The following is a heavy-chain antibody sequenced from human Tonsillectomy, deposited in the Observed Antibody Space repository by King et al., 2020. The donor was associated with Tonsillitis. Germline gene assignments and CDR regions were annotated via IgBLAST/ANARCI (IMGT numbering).Heavy chain of an antibody. J-gene: IGHJ4*02. D-gene: IGHD3-10*01. V-gene: IGHV4-38-2*01. CDR3: GYGSGSPIYFDY. CDR2: IYHGGST. Sequence: QLQESGPGLVKPSETLSLTCAVSGYSISSGYYWGWIRQPPGKGLEWIGNIYHGGSTYYNPSLKIRVTISVDTSKNQFSLKLSSVTAADTAVYYCGYGSGSPIYFDYWGQGTLVTVSS. CDR1: GYSISSGYY.